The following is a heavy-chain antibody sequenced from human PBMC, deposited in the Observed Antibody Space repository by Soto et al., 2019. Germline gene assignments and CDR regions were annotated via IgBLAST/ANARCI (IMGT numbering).Heavy chain of an antibody. J-gene: IGHJ4*02. Sequence: VQLVQSGAEVKKPESSVKVSCKASGGTFSNYPFIWVRQAPGQGLDWMGGIIPILGTTDYGQRFQGRVTITADESTNTAYMELSSLRSDDTAVYYCARGLYCGGGCYSHFDYWGQGTLVTVSS. CDR1: GGTFSNYP. CDR3: ARGLYCGGGCYSHFDY. D-gene: IGHD2-21*02. CDR2: IIPILGTT. V-gene: IGHV1-69*01.